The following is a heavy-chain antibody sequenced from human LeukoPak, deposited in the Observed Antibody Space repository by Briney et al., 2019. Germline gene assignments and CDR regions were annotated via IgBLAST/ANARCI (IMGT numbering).Heavy chain of an antibody. D-gene: IGHD3-10*01. CDR2: INHSGST. CDR3: ARGVPITMVRGVIISWFDP. V-gene: IGHV4-34*01. J-gene: IGHJ5*02. Sequence: KASETLSLTCAVYGGSFSGYYWSWIRQPPGKGLEWIGEINHSGSTNYNPSLKSRVTISVDTSKNQFSLKLSSVTAADTAVYYCARGVPITMVRGVIISWFDPWGQGTLVTVSS. CDR1: GGSFSGYY.